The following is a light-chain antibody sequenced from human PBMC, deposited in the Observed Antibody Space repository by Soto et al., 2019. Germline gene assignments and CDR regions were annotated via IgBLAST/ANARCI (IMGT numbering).Light chain of an antibody. V-gene: IGKV3-15*01. Sequence: EIVLTQSPGTLSLSPGERATLSCRASQSISSSYFAWYQQKPGQAPRLLVYGVSTRATGAPVRFRGGGSGTEFTLTISGLQSEDFAVYCCQQYDKWPPTFGGGTKVDI. CDR1: QSISSSY. CDR3: QQYDKWPPT. CDR2: GVS. J-gene: IGKJ4*01.